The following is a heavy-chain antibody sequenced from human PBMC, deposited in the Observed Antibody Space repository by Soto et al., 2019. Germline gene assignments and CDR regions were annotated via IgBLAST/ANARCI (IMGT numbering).Heavy chain of an antibody. CDR2: ISSSSSYI. CDR3: ARDPLELPQARFDP. CDR1: AFSFSTYS. V-gene: IGHV3-21*01. J-gene: IGHJ5*02. D-gene: IGHD1-7*01. Sequence: KPGGSLRLSCAASAFSFSTYSVNWVRQAPGKGLEWVSSISSSSSYIHYADSVKGRFTISRDNAKNSLYLHVNSLRVEDTAVYYCARDPLELPQARFDPWGQGTLVTVSS.